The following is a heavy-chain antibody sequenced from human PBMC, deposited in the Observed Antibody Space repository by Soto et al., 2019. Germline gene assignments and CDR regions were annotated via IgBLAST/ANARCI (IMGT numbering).Heavy chain of an antibody. J-gene: IGHJ2*01. CDR1: GFTFSSYA. CDR2: ISGSGDST. Sequence: EVQLLESGGGLVQPGGSLRLSCAASGFTFSSYAMSWVHQAPGKALEWVSGISGSGDSTYYADSVKGRFTISRDNSKSTLYLQMNSLRADDTAVYYCAKSAGGYCSTTTCAGNFGYFDLWGRCTLVTVSS. CDR3: AKSAGGYCSTTTCAGNFGYFDL. D-gene: IGHD2-2*01. V-gene: IGHV3-23*01.